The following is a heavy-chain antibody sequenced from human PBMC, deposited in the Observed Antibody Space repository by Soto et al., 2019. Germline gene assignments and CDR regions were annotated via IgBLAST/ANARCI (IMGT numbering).Heavy chain of an antibody. D-gene: IGHD1-26*01. CDR2: IYYSGST. J-gene: IGHJ4*02. Sequence: SETLSLTCTVSGGSISSGDYYWSWIRQPPGKGLEWIGYIYYSGSTYYNPSLKSRVTISVDTSKNQFSLKLSSVTAADTDVYYCARGWEPHFDYWGQGTLVTVSS. CDR1: GGSISSGDYY. CDR3: ARGWEPHFDY. V-gene: IGHV4-30-4*01.